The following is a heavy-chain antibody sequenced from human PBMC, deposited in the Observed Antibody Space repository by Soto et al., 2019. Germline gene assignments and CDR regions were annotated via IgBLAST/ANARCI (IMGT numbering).Heavy chain of an antibody. V-gene: IGHV1-18*01. CDR1: GYTFSTYG. Sequence: ASVKVSCKASGYTFSTYGISWVRQAPGQGLEWMGWINTHNGNTNYAQKLQGRVTMTTDTSTRIAYLELRSLRSDDTAVYYCAREGYYSGSGSYSPPRYYGMDVWGQGTTVTVSS. D-gene: IGHD3-10*01. CDR2: INTHNGNT. CDR3: AREGYYSGSGSYSPPRYYGMDV. J-gene: IGHJ6*02.